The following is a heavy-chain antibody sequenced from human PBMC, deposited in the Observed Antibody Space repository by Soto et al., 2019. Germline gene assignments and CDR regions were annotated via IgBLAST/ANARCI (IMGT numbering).Heavy chain of an antibody. CDR1: GGSISSSSYY. V-gene: IGHV4-39*01. CDR3: ARRGTIFGALRYYYYMDV. J-gene: IGHJ6*03. CDR2: IYYSGST. D-gene: IGHD3-3*01. Sequence: PSETLSLTCTVSGGSISSSSYYWGWIRQPPGKGLERIGSIYYSGSTYYNPSLKSRVTISVDTSKNQFSLKLSSVTAADTAVYYCARRGTIFGALRYYYYMDVWGKGTTVTVSS.